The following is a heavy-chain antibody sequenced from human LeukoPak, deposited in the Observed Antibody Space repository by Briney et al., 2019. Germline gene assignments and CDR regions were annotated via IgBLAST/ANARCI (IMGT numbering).Heavy chain of an antibody. V-gene: IGHV1-46*02. CDR3: ARGVDPYSTYFDY. Sequence: ALVTVSCKASGYTFNSYYMHWVRQAPGQGLEWMGIISPSGGSTTYAQKFQGRVTMTTDTSTSTGYMELSSLRSEDTAMYYCARGVDPYSTYFDYWGQGTLVTVSS. CDR1: GYTFNSYY. CDR2: ISPSGGST. D-gene: IGHD6-13*01. J-gene: IGHJ4*02.